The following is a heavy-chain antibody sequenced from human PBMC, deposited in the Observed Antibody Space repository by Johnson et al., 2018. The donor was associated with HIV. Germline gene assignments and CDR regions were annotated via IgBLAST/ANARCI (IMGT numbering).Heavy chain of an antibody. J-gene: IGHJ3*02. V-gene: IGHV3-30-3*01. CDR3: ARVTAYNSFDI. D-gene: IGHD2-21*02. CDR2: TSYDGSDK. CDR1: GFSFSEYS. Sequence: QVQLVESGGGLVKPGGSLRLSCTASGFSFSEYSVNWVRQAPGKGLEWVAVTSYDGSDKIYADSVKGRFTVSRDNSKNTLDLQMSSLRPDDTAMYYCARVTAYNSFDIWGQGTMVTVSS.